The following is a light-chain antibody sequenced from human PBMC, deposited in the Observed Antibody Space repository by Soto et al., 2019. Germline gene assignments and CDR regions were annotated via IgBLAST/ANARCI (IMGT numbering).Light chain of an antibody. CDR2: GAS. J-gene: IGKJ2*01. Sequence: EIVLTQSQGTLSLSPGETDTLSCRASQSVTNRCLTWYQQKPGQGPRLIISGASSRATGIPDRFSGGGSGTDFTLTINRLEPEDFAVYYCQQVGESSYAFGHGTKLQIK. V-gene: IGKV3-20*01. CDR3: QQVGESSYA. CDR1: QSVTNRC.